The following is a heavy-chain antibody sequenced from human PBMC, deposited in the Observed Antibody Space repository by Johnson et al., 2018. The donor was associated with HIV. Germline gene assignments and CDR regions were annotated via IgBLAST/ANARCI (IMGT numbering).Heavy chain of an antibody. V-gene: IGHV3-23*01. D-gene: IGHD3/OR15-3a*01. CDR2: ISGSGTST. J-gene: IGHJ3*02. CDR3: AKGPGAVFGLVADI. Sequence: VQLLESGGGLVHPGGSLRLSCGASGFTFSSYGMTWVRQAPGKGLEWVSGISGSGTSTYYADSVKGRFTIFRDNSRNTLYLQMNSLRVDDTAVYYCAKGPGAVFGLVADIWGQGTKVTVSS. CDR1: GFTFSSYG.